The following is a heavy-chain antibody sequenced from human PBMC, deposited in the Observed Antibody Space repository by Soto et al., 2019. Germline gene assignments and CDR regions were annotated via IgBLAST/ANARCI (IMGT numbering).Heavy chain of an antibody. CDR1: GGTFSSYA. Sequence: SVKVSCKASGGTFSSYAISWVRQAPGQGLEWMGGIIPIFGTANYAQKFQGGVTITADESTSTAYMELSSLRSEDTAVYYCARDFGGAIVATIYYYYGMDVWG. V-gene: IGHV1-69*13. CDR3: ARDFGGAIVATIYYYYGMDV. D-gene: IGHD5-12*01. CDR2: IIPIFGTA. J-gene: IGHJ6*02.